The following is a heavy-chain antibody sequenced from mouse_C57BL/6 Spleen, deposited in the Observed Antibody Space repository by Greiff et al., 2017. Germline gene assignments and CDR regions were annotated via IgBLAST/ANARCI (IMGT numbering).Heavy chain of an antibody. D-gene: IGHD1-1*01. Sequence: QVQLQQSGAELARPGASVKLSCKASGYTFTSYGISWVKQRTGQGLEWIGEIYPRSGNTYYNEKFKGKATLTADKSSSTAYMELRSLTSEDSAVYFCARRITTVVATKAMDSWGQGTSVTVSS. CDR2: IYPRSGNT. V-gene: IGHV1-81*01. CDR1: GYTFTSYG. CDR3: ARRITTVVATKAMDS. J-gene: IGHJ4*01.